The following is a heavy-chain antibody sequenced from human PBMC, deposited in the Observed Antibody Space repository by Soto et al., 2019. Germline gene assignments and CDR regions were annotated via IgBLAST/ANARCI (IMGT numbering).Heavy chain of an antibody. V-gene: IGHV4-4*02. CDR3: ASARGGYYYAMDV. Sequence: QVQLQESGPGLVKPSGTLSLTCAVSGGSISSSNWWSWVRQPPGKGLEWIGEISHSGSTNYSPSLKSRVTSSVDKSKYQFSLQLRSVTAADTAVYYCASARGGYYYAMDVWGQGTTVTVSS. D-gene: IGHD3-10*01. J-gene: IGHJ6*02. CDR1: GGSISSSNW. CDR2: ISHSGST.